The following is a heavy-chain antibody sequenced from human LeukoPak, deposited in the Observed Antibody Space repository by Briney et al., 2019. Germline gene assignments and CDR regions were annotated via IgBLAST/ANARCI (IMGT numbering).Heavy chain of an antibody. D-gene: IGHD1-1*01. J-gene: IGHJ4*02. CDR2: IYISGST. CDR1: GGSISSGSYY. CDR3: ARDRGTWNDDGFDY. V-gene: IGHV4-61*02. Sequence: SETLSLTCTVSGGSISSGSYYWSWIRQPAGKGLEWIGRIYISGSTNYDPSLKSRVTMSVDTSKNQFSLKLSSVTAADTAVYYCARDRGTWNDDGFDYWGQGTLVTVSS.